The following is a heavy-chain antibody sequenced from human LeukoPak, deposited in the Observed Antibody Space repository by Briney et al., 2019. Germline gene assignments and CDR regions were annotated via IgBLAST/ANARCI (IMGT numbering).Heavy chain of an antibody. CDR1: GYTFTSYG. J-gene: IGHJ3*02. CDR3: ARVYCSGGSCLDAFDI. V-gene: IGHV1-18*01. D-gene: IGHD2-15*01. Sequence: ASVTVSCKASGYTFTSYGISWVRQAPGQGLEWMGWISAYSGHTYYARNLQGRVTMTTHTSTSTAYMELRSLRSDDTAVYYCARVYCSGGSCLDAFDIWGQGTMVIVSS. CDR2: ISAYSGHT.